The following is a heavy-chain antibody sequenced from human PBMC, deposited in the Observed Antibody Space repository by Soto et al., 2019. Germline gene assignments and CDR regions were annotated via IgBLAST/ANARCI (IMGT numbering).Heavy chain of an antibody. Sequence: SETLSLTCTVSGGSISSYYWSWIRQPPGKGLEWIGYIYYSGSTNYNPSLKSRVTISVDTSKNQFSLKLSSVTAADTAVYYCARLQQLVEEVGWFDPWGQGTLVTV. V-gene: IGHV4-59*08. CDR2: IYYSGST. J-gene: IGHJ5*02. CDR3: ARLQQLVEEVGWFDP. D-gene: IGHD6-13*01. CDR1: GGSISSYY.